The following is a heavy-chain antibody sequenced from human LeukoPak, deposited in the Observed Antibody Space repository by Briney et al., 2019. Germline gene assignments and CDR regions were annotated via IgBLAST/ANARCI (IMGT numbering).Heavy chain of an antibody. D-gene: IGHD3-10*01. Sequence: GGSLRLSCAASGFSISNDWMSWVRQAPGKGLECVARVKSRSAGETTDYAAPVKGRFTISRDDSKNTLYLQMNSLKTEDTAVYYCTLIQGWGSGSYRDFWGQGTLVTVSS. CDR3: TLIQGWGSGSYRDF. V-gene: IGHV3-15*01. CDR1: GFSISNDW. J-gene: IGHJ4*02. CDR2: VKSRSAGETT.